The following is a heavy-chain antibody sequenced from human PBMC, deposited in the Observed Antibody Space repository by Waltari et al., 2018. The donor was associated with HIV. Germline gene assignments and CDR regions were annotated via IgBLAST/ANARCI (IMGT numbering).Heavy chain of an antibody. CDR1: GYTFTSYA. J-gene: IGHJ4*02. CDR3: ARDSRTPAAADPYPLDY. CDR2: INAGNGNT. Sequence: QVQLVQSGAEVKKPGASVKVSCKASGYTFTSYAMHWVRQAPGQRLEWMGWINAGNGNTKYSQKFQGRVTITRDTSASTAYMELSSLRSEDTAVYYCARDSRTPAAADPYPLDYWGQGTLVTVSS. V-gene: IGHV1-3*01. D-gene: IGHD6-13*01.